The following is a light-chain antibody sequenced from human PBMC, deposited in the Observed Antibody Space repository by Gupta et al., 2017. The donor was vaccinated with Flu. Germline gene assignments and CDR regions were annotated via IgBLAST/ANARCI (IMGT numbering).Light chain of an antibody. CDR1: QGISKW. V-gene: IGKV1D-12*01. Sequence: SVSASVGDRVTITCRASQGISKWLAWYQQKPGKAPKLLIYAASSLQRGVTSRFSGSGDGTDFTLTISSRQPEDFATYYCQQANGVHPKVSFGHGTKVDIK. J-gene: IGKJ3*01. CDR3: QQANGVHPKVS. CDR2: AAS.